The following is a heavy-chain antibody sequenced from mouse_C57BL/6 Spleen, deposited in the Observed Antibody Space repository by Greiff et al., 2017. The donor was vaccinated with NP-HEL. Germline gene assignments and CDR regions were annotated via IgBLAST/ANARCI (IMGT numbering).Heavy chain of an antibody. V-gene: IGHV1-18*01. Sequence: EVQLQQSGPELVKPGASVKIPCKASGYTFTDYNMDWVKQSHGKSLEWIGDIIPNNGGTIYNQKFKGKATLTVDTSSSTAYMDLSSLTAEDTAVYYCERSASRYWYFDVWGTGTTVTVSS. CDR1: GYTFTDYN. D-gene: IGHD4-1*01. CDR3: ERSASRYWYFDV. J-gene: IGHJ1*03. CDR2: IIPNNGGT.